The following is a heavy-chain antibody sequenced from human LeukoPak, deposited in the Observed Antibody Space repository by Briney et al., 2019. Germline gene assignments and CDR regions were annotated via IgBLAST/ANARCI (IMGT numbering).Heavy chain of an antibody. CDR2: IKGDGSGK. D-gene: IGHD1/OR15-1a*01. CDR3: TKNTHDY. Sequence: GGSLRLSCAASGFTFSGSWMSWVRQAPGKGLEWVATIKGDGSGKFYVDSVKGRFAISRDDAKSSLFLQMDSLRTEDTAVYYCTKNTHDYWGQGTLVTVSS. V-gene: IGHV3-7*01. CDR1: GFTFSGSW. J-gene: IGHJ4*02.